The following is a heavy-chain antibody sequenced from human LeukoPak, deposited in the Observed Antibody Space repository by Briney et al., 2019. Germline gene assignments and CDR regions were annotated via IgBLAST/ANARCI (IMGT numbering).Heavy chain of an antibody. CDR3: AKDLAIREPAADY. D-gene: IGHD6-13*01. CDR1: GFTVNTKY. V-gene: IGHV3-53*01. Sequence: GGSLRLSCAASGFTVNTKYMSWVRQAPGKGLEWVSVIYSGGSTYYADPVKGRFTISRDNSKNTLYLQMNSLRAEDTAVYYCAKDLAIREPAADYWGQGTLVTVSS. CDR2: IYSGGST. J-gene: IGHJ4*02.